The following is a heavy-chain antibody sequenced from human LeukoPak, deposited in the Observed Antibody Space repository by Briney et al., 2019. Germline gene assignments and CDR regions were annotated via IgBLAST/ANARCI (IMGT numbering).Heavy chain of an antibody. CDR1: GFTFSSYA. D-gene: IGHD4-17*01. CDR2: ISGSGGST. J-gene: IGHJ3*02. Sequence: PTGGSLRLSCAASGFTFSSYAMSWVRQAPGKGLEWVSAISGSGGSTYYADSVKGRFTISRDNSKNTLYLQMNSLRAEDTAVYYCAKDFFPLDYGDYGEVVYAFDIWGQGTMVTVSS. CDR3: AKDFFPLDYGDYGEVVYAFDI. V-gene: IGHV3-23*01.